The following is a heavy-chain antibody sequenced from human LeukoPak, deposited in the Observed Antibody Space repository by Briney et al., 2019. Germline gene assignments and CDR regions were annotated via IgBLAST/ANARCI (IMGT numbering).Heavy chain of an antibody. Sequence: GESLRISCKGSGYSFSSYWVGWVRQMSGKGLEWMGILYPGDSETRYSPSFQGQVTISADKSISTAYLQWSSLKASDTATYYCARRGGSGWFFDYWGQGTLVTVSS. J-gene: IGHJ4*02. V-gene: IGHV5-51*01. CDR3: ARRGGSGWFFDY. CDR1: GYSFSSYW. D-gene: IGHD6-19*01. CDR2: LYPGDSET.